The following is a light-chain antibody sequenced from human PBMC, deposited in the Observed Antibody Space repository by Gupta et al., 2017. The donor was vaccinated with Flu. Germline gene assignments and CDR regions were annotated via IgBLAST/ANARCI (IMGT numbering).Light chain of an antibody. J-gene: IGKJ4*01. V-gene: IGKV4-1*01. CDR1: QSVLYHSNKKNY. CDR2: WAS. CDR3: QQDDSTPLT. Sequence: DIVMTQSPDSLAVSLGARATITCKSSQSVLYHSNKKNYLAWYQQKAGQPPKLILYWASTRESGVPDRFSGSGSGTDFTLTISTLHAEDVALYYCQQDDSTPLTFGGGTKVEIK.